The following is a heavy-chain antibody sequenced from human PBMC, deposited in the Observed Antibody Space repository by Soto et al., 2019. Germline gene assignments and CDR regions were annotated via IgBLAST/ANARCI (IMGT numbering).Heavy chain of an antibody. CDR3: AKLDNYDFWSDSSHNWFDP. D-gene: IGHD3-3*01. J-gene: IGHJ5*02. Sequence: EVQLLESGGGLVQPGGSLRLSCAASGFTFSSYAMSWVRQAPGKGLEWVSAISASGGSTYYADSVKGRFTISRDHSKNTLYLQMNSLRADDTVVYYCAKLDNYDFWSDSSHNWFDPWGQGTLVTVSS. V-gene: IGHV3-23*01. CDR2: ISASGGST. CDR1: GFTFSSYA.